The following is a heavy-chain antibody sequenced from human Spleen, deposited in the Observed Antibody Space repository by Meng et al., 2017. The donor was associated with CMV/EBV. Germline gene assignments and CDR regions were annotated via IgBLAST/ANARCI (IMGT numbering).Heavy chain of an antibody. J-gene: IGHJ6*02. CDR2: IRYDGTNI. CDR3: AKDPDNCGGDCYDLVKYYSGMDV. D-gene: IGHD2-21*01. Sequence: GGSLRLSCAASGFHFTSYGMHWVRQAPGKGLEWVTFIRYDGTNIHYADSVKGRFTVSRDNSKNTLYLQMDSLRTEDTALYYCAKDPDNCGGDCYDLVKYYSGMDVWGQGTTVTVSS. CDR1: GFHFTSYG. V-gene: IGHV3-30*02.